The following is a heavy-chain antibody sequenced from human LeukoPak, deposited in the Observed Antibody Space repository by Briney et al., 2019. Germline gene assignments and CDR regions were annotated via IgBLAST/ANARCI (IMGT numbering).Heavy chain of an antibody. CDR2: ISSSSSYT. CDR3: ARDRSGYSGYDSLGDYYGMDV. V-gene: IGHV3-11*06. CDR1: GFTFSDYY. J-gene: IGHJ6*04. Sequence: GGFLRLSCAASGFTFSDYYMSWIRQAPGKGLEWVSYISSSSSYTNYADSVKGRFTISRDNAKNSLYLQMNSLRAEDTAVYYCARDRSGYSGYDSLGDYYGMDVWGKGTTVTVSS. D-gene: IGHD5-12*01.